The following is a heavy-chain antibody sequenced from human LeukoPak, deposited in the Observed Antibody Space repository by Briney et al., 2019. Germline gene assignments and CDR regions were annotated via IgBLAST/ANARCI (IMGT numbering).Heavy chain of an antibody. CDR3: ARITVGIYYFDY. CDR2: IYYSGTT. CDR1: GGSISGGGYF. V-gene: IGHV4-31*03. D-gene: IGHD4-23*01. Sequence: SETLSLTCTVSGGSISGGGYFWSWIRQHPGKGLEWIGHIYYSGTTYYNPSLKSRVTISVDASRNQFSLKLSSVTAADTAVYYCARITVGIYYFDYWGQGTLVTVSS. J-gene: IGHJ4*02.